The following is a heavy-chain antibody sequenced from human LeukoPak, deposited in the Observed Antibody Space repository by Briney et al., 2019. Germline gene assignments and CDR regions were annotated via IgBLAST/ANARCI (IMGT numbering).Heavy chain of an antibody. D-gene: IGHD2-2*01. CDR2: IIPIFGTA. CDR3: ASLLGYCSSTSCSEHY. Sequence: SVKVSCKASGGTFSSYAISWVRQAPGQGLEWMGGIIPIFGTANYAQKFQGRVTITADESPSTAYMELSSLRSEDTAVYYCASLLGYCSSTSCSEHYWGQGTLVTVSS. CDR1: GGTFSSYA. J-gene: IGHJ4*02. V-gene: IGHV1-69*01.